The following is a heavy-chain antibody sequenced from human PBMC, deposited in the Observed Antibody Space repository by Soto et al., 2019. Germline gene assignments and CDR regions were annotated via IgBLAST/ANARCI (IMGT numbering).Heavy chain of an antibody. D-gene: IGHD6-13*01. CDR1: GFTFSDYY. J-gene: IGHJ2*01. V-gene: IGHV3-11*05. CDR3: ARTIAAAGGRRYFDV. CDR2: ISSSSSYT. Sequence: QVQLVESGGGLVKPGGSLRLSCAASGFTFSDYYMSWIRQAPGKGLEWVSYISSSSSYTNYADSVKGRFTTSRDNAKISLYLQMNSLRDEDTAVYHCARTIAAAGGRRYFDVWGRGTLVTVSS.